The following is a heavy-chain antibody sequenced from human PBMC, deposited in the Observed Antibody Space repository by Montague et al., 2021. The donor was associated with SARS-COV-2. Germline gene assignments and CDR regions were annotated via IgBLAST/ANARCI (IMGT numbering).Heavy chain of an antibody. J-gene: IGHJ6*03. CDR1: GGSFSTYS. Sequence: SETLSLTCAVHGGSFSTYSWNWIRQPPGKGLEWIGEIHHGGSTNYNPSLKSRVTISADTSKNQFSLKLTSVAAADTAVYYCARLGDGVVPSPILGVGPYYSYYYIDVWGTGTTVTVSS. CDR3: ARLGDGVVPSPILGVGPYYSYYYIDV. D-gene: IGHD3-10*01. V-gene: IGHV4-34*01. CDR2: IHHGGST.